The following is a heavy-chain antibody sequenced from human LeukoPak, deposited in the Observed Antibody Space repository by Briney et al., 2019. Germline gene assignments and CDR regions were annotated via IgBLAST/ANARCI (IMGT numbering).Heavy chain of an antibody. CDR3: TRDPRRLDY. J-gene: IGHJ4*02. CDR1: GFTFTDYY. Sequence: PGGSLRLSCVVSGFTFTDYYMTWVRQAPGKGLEWLSYISGNSADINYLDSVRGRFTISRDNAKNSLYLQMNSLRVEDTAVCYCTRDPRRLDYLGQGTLVTVSS. CDR2: ISGNSADI. V-gene: IGHV3-11*05.